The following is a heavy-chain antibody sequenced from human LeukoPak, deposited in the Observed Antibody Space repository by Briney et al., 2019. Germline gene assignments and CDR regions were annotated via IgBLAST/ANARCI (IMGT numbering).Heavy chain of an antibody. CDR2: LYHPDST. Sequence: PSETLSLTCAVSGYPLNNAYYWVWIRQPPGKGLEWIGSLYHPDSTYYNPPLKSRVTMSVDTSRNQFSLKLSFVTAADTAAYYCARQYDSYFYYYLDLWGTGTTVTVSS. CDR1: GYPLNNAYY. D-gene: IGHD3-10*01. J-gene: IGHJ6*04. CDR3: ARQYDSYFYYYLDL. V-gene: IGHV4-38-2*01.